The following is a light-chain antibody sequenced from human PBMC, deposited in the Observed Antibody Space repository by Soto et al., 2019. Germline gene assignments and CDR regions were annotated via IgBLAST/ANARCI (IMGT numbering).Light chain of an antibody. J-gene: IGKJ1*01. V-gene: IGKV1-39*01. CDR3: QHYNTYPWT. Sequence: DIQMTQSPSSLSASVGDRVTITCRASQIISDYLNWYQQKPGEAPKLLIYAASSLQSGVPSRFSGSGSGTDFTLTISSLQPEDFATYYCQHYNTYPWTFGQGTKVEIK. CDR2: AAS. CDR1: QIISDY.